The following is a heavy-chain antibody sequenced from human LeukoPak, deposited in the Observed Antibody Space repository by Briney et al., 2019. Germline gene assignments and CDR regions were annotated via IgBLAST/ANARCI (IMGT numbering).Heavy chain of an antibody. J-gene: IGHJ6*02. CDR2: IKQDGSEK. CDR3: ARDRSTSAAGTFLHYYGMDV. D-gene: IGHD6-13*01. V-gene: IGHV3-7*01. CDR1: GFTFSSYW. Sequence: GGSLRLSCAASGFTFSSYWMSWVRQAPGKGLEWVANIKQDGSEKYYVDSVKGRFTISRDNAKNSLYLQMNSLRAEDTAVYYCARDRSTSAAGTFLHYYGMDVWGQGTTVTVSS.